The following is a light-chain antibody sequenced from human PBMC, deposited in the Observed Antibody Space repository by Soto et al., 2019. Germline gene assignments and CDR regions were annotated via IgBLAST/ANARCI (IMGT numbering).Light chain of an antibody. V-gene: IGLV4-60*03. CDR2: LEGSGSY. CDR1: IGHSSYI. Sequence: QPVLTHSSSASSYLGSSSKLTFTLSIGHSSYIIAWHQQQPGKAPRYLMKLEGSGSYNKGSGVPDRFAGSSSGAERYLTISNLKSEDEADYYCETWDSNTHEGVFGTGTKVTV. CDR3: ETWDSNTHEGV. J-gene: IGLJ1*01.